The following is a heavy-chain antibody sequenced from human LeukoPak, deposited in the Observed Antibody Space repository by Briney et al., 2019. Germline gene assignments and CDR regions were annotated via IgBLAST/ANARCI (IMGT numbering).Heavy chain of an antibody. CDR2: VSYSGST. Sequence: PSETLSLTCTVSGGSVSSGSYYWSWIRQPPGTGLEWIGYVSYSGSTNSNPPLKSRVTISVDTSKNQFSLKLSSVTAADTAVYYCARGGAADYFDYWGQGTLVTVSS. CDR1: GGSVSSGSYY. J-gene: IGHJ4*02. V-gene: IGHV4-61*01. D-gene: IGHD6-13*01. CDR3: ARGGAADYFDY.